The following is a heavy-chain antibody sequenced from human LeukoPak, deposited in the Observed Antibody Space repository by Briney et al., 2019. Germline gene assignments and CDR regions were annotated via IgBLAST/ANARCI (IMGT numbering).Heavy chain of an antibody. D-gene: IGHD3-10*01. J-gene: IGHJ4*02. CDR2: ISSSSSYI. Sequence: GGSLRLSCAASGFTSSSYSMNWVRQAPGKGLEWVSSISSSSSYIYYADSVKGRFTISRDNAKNSLYLQMNSLRAEDTAVYYCARDLDYYGSGSPFDYWGQGTLVTVSS. V-gene: IGHV3-21*01. CDR1: GFTSSSYS. CDR3: ARDLDYYGSGSPFDY.